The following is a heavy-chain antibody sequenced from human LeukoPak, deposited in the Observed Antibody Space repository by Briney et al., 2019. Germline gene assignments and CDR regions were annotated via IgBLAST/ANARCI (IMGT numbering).Heavy chain of an antibody. J-gene: IGHJ5*02. V-gene: IGHV4-59*01. Sequence: PWETLSLTCTAAGGAISSYDWRWVRQPPGKGLEWIGDIYYGGSTNYNPSLKSRVTISVDPSKNQFSLKLSSVTAADTAVYYCARGVNWFDPWGQGTLVTVSS. CDR1: GGAISSYD. CDR3: ARGVNWFDP. CDR2: IYYGGST.